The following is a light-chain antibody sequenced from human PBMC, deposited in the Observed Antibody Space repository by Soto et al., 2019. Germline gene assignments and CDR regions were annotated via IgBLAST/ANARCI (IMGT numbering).Light chain of an antibody. Sequence: EIVLTQSPATLSLSPGERATLSCRASQRVSSYLVWYQQKPGQAPRVLIYDASNRATGIPARFSGSGSGTDFTLTISSLEPEDFAVYYCQQRSNWWITFGQGTRLEIK. V-gene: IGKV3-11*01. CDR1: QRVSSY. J-gene: IGKJ5*01. CDR3: QQRSNWWIT. CDR2: DAS.